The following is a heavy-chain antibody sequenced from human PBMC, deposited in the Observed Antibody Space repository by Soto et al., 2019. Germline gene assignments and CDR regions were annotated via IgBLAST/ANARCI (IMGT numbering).Heavy chain of an antibody. J-gene: IGHJ1*01. V-gene: IGHV3-30-3*01. CDR2: ISKDGNSE. D-gene: IGHD3-22*01. CDR1: GFTFSNYV. CDR3: AREDASSGHAGTFYH. Sequence: QVPLVESGGGVVQPGRSLRLSCAASGFTFSNYVVHWVRQAPGKGLEWVAGISKDGNSEHYAESVKGRFTISRDNSKNTLNLQMNSLTGGDTAVYYCAREDASSGHAGTFYHWGQGTLLTVSS.